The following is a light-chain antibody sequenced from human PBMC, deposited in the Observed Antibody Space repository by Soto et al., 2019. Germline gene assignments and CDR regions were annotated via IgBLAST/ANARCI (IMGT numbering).Light chain of an antibody. CDR1: QTITRY. CDR2: AAS. J-gene: IGKJ2*01. V-gene: IGKV1-39*01. CDR3: QQSFSFPVT. Sequence: DIQMTQSPSSLSASVGDRVTITCRANQTITRYLNWYQQKPGTAPKLLIYAASSLQEGVPSRFRGSGSGTDFTLTISHLQPEDFAAYSCQQSFSFPVTFGQGTKLEIK.